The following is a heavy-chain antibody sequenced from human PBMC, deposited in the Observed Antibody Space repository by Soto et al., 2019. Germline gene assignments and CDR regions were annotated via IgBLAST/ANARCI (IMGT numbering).Heavy chain of an antibody. D-gene: IGHD2-2*01. Sequence: SETLSLTCTVSGGSISSGGYYWSWIRQHPGKGLEWIGYIYYSGSTYYNPSLKSRVTISVDTSKNQFSLKLSSVTAADTAVYYCVLVVPAAMGLDYYYYMDVWGKGTTVTVSS. CDR2: IYYSGST. CDR3: VLVVPAAMGLDYYYYMDV. J-gene: IGHJ6*03. CDR1: GGSISSGGYY. V-gene: IGHV4-31*03.